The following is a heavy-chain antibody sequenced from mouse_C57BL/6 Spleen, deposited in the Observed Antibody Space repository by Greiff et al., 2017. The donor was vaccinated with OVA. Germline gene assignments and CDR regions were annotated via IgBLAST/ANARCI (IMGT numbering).Heavy chain of an antibody. V-gene: IGHV1-82*01. CDR3: ARRADEVYFDY. D-gene: IGHD3-3*01. CDR2: IYPGDGDT. Sequence: VKLQESGPELVKPGASVKISCKASGYAFSSSWMNWVKQRPGKGLEWIGRIYPGDGDTNYNGKFKGKATLTADKSSSTAYMQLSSLTSEDSAVYFCARRADEVYFDYWGQGTTLTVSS. J-gene: IGHJ2*01. CDR1: GYAFSSSW.